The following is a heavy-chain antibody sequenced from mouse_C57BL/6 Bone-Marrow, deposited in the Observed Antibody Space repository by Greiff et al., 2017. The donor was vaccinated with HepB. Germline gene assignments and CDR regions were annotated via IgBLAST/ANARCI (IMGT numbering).Heavy chain of an antibody. CDR2: IDPSDSET. CDR3: ARWLRPLYAMDY. D-gene: IGHD2-2*01. CDR1: GYSFTSYW. J-gene: IGHJ4*01. Sequence: QVQLQQPGAELVRPGSSVKLSCKASGYSFTSYWLHWVKQRPIQGLEWIGNIDPSDSETHYNQKFKDKATLTVDKSSSTAYMQISRLTSEDSAVYYCARWLRPLYAMDYWGQGTSVTVSS. V-gene: IGHV1-52*01.